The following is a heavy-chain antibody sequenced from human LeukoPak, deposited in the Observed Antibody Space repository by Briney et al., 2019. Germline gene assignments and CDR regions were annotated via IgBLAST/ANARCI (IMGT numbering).Heavy chain of an antibody. CDR3: ARVGGSWDLRLGS. J-gene: IGHJ4*02. D-gene: IGHD6-13*01. V-gene: IGHV1-2*02. CDR2: INPNTGGT. CDR1: GYTFTNYF. Sequence: GASVKVSCKASGYTFTNYFMHWVRQAPGQGLEWMGWINPNTGGTNYAQKFQGRVTMTRDTSISTVYMELSSLRSDDTAIYFCARVGGSWDLRLGSWGQGTLVPVS.